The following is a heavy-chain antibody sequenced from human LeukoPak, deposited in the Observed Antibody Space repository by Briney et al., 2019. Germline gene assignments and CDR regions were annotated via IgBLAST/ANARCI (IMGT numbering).Heavy chain of an antibody. CDR3: ARDNGHDFWSGYYEY. V-gene: IGHV4-61*02. Sequence: PSETLSLTCTVSGGSISSGSYYWSWIRQPAGKGLEWIGRIYTSGSTNYNPSLKSRDTISVDTSKNQFPLKLSSVTAADTAVYYCARDNGHDFWSGYYEYWGQGTLVTVSS. D-gene: IGHD3-3*01. CDR2: IYTSGST. J-gene: IGHJ4*02. CDR1: GGSISSGSYY.